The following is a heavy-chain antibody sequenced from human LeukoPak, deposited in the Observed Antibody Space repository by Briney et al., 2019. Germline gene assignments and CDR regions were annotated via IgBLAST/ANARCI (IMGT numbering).Heavy chain of an antibody. Sequence: GGSLVLSCAASGFTFSSYEMSWVRQAPGKGLEWVSAISGSGGSTYYADSVKGRFTISRDNSKNTLYLQMNSLRADDTAVYYCAKRRGLELTYYYHMDVWGKGTTVTVSS. CDR2: ISGSGGST. J-gene: IGHJ6*03. CDR3: AKRRGLELTYYYHMDV. V-gene: IGHV3-23*01. CDR1: GFTFSSYE. D-gene: IGHD1-7*01.